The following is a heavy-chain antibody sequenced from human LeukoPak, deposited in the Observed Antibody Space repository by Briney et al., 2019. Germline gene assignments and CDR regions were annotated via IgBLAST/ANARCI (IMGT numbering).Heavy chain of an antibody. Sequence: PGGSLRLSCAASGFTFSSYAMHWVRQAPGKGLEWVTVISYDGSYKYYADSVKGRFTISRDNSKNTLYLQMNSLRAEDTAVYYCAKDSAASSGWCDYWGQGTLVTVSS. J-gene: IGHJ4*02. V-gene: IGHV3-30-3*01. CDR1: GFTFSSYA. D-gene: IGHD6-19*01. CDR3: AKDSAASSGWCDY. CDR2: ISYDGSYK.